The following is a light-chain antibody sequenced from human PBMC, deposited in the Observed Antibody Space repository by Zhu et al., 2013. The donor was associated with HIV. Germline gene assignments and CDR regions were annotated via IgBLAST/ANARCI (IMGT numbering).Light chain of an antibody. V-gene: IGKV1-39*01. CDR1: QTISRN. CDR3: QQSYSTPLT. J-gene: IGKJ4*01. Sequence: DIQMTQSPSSLSASVGDRVTITCRASQTISRNFNWYQQKPGKAPKLLIYAASSLQSGVPSRFSGSGSGTDFTLTISSLQPEDFATYYCQQSYSTPLTFGGGPRWRSN. CDR2: AAS.